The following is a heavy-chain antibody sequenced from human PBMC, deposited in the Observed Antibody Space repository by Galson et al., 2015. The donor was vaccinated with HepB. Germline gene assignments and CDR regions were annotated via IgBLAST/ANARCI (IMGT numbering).Heavy chain of an antibody. CDR2: MSPSSGDT. CDR3: ARGPPHYGFEN. D-gene: IGHD3-10*01. V-gene: IGHV1-8*01. Sequence: SVKVSCKASQYTFTTYDINWVRQATGQRLEWMGWMSPSSGDTGYAQKFQGRVTMTRDTTVSTAYMELTSLRSDDTAVYYCARGPPHYGFENWGQGTLVAASS. CDR1: QYTFTTYD. J-gene: IGHJ4*02.